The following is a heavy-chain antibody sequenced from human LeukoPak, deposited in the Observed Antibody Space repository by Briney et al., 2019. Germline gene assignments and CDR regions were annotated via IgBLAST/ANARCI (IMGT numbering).Heavy chain of an antibody. CDR1: GFTFSNAW. CDR2: IKKDGSEK. J-gene: IGHJ4*02. Sequence: PGGSLRLSCAASGFTFSNAWMSWVRQAPGKGLEWVANIKKDGSEKYYVDSVKGRFTISRDNSKNTLYLQMNSLRAEDTAVYYCASSGWYYDILTGYYPTDYWGQGTLVTVSS. CDR3: ASSGWYYDILTGYYPTDY. V-gene: IGHV3-7*01. D-gene: IGHD3-9*01.